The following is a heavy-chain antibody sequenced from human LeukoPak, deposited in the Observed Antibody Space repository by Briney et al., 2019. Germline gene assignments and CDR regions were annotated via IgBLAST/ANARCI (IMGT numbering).Heavy chain of an antibody. V-gene: IGHV3-11*04. CDR3: ARDSGAAAVYYYYYGMDV. D-gene: IGHD6-13*01. Sequence: GGSLRLSCAASGFTFSDYYMSWIRQAPGKGLEWVSYISSSSSTIYYADSVKGRFTISRDNAKNSLYLQRNSLRAEDTAVYYCARDSGAAAVYYYYYGMDVWGQGTTVTVSS. CDR2: ISSSSSTI. CDR1: GFTFSDYY. J-gene: IGHJ6*02.